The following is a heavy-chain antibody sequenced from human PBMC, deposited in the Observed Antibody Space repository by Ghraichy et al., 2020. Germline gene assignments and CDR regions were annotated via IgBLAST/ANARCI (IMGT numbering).Heavy chain of an antibody. V-gene: IGHV1-69*04. Sequence: SVKVSCKASGGTFSSYAISWVRQAPGQGLEWMGRIIPILGIANYAQKFQGRVTITADKSTSTAYMELSSLRSEDTAVYYCAREWRSGSYYDPDAFDIWGQGTMVTVSS. CDR2: IIPILGIA. J-gene: IGHJ3*02. D-gene: IGHD1-26*01. CDR1: GGTFSSYA. CDR3: AREWRSGSYYDPDAFDI.